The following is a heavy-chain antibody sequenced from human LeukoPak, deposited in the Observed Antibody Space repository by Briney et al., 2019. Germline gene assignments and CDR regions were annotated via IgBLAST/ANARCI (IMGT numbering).Heavy chain of an antibody. V-gene: IGHV3-23*01. CDR2: ISGSGGST. Sequence: PGGSLRLSCAASRFTFSSYAMNWVRQAPGKGLEWVSTISGSGGSTYYADSVKGRFTISRDNSKNTLFLQMNSLRAEDTAVYYCARSHHLHIVVVTDPSSVGYWGQGTLVTVSS. D-gene: IGHD2-21*02. CDR1: RFTFSSYA. J-gene: IGHJ4*02. CDR3: ARSHHLHIVVVTDPSSVGY.